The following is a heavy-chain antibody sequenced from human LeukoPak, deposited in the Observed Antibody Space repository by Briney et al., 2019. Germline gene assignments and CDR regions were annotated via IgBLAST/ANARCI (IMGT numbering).Heavy chain of an antibody. Sequence: ASVKVSCKASGYTFTSYGISWVRQAPGQGLEWMGWISAYNGNTNYAQKFQGRVTMTEDTSIDTAYLDLSSLRSEDTAVYYCATPRYSDNRGYYYDLTYWGQGTLVTVSS. D-gene: IGHD3-22*01. CDR2: ISAYNGNT. V-gene: IGHV1-18*01. CDR3: ATPRYSDNRGYYYDLTY. CDR1: GYTFTSYG. J-gene: IGHJ4*02.